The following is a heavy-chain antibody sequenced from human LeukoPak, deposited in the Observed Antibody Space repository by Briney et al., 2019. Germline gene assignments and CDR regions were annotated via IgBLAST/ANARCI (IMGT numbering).Heavy chain of an antibody. J-gene: IGHJ4*02. CDR3: AREGGITVAGTVDN. CDR2: IQYHGRDK. Sequence: GGSLRLSCAASGFTFRTSGMHWVRQAPGKGLEWVAFIQYHGRDKYYADSVKGRFTISRDNSKNTLYMEVNSLRAEDTAVYYCAREGGITVAGTVDNWGQGTLVTVSS. V-gene: IGHV3-30*02. CDR1: GFTFRTSG. D-gene: IGHD6-19*01.